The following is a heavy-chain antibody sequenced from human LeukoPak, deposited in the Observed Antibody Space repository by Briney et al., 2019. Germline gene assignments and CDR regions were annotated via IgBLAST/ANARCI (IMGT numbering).Heavy chain of an antibody. Sequence: GGSLRLTCVASGFTFSSYDMRWVRQSPGKGLQWGLSISDSGGKTYYADSVKGRCTISRDNSKKTLYLQLTCLRAEDTAVYYCAKGMSPTIGYLESEYWGQGTLVTVSS. CDR1: GFTFSSYD. CDR2: ISDSGGKT. V-gene: IGHV3-23*01. J-gene: IGHJ4*02. CDR3: AKGMSPTIGYLESEY. D-gene: IGHD3-22*01.